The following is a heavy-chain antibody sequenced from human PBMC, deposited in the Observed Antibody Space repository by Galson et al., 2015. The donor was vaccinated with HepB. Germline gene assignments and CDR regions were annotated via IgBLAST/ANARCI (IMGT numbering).Heavy chain of an antibody. D-gene: IGHD2-15*01. Sequence: SVKVSCKASGYTFSSYAITWVRQAPGQGLEWMGWITANNDYANYAQKLQGRVTLTTDTATSTAYMELRSLKSDDTAIYYCARIRGWYSPPVGDYWGQGTLVTVSS. J-gene: IGHJ4*02. V-gene: IGHV1-18*01. CDR3: ARIRGWYSPPVGDY. CDR2: ITANNDYA. CDR1: GYTFSSYA.